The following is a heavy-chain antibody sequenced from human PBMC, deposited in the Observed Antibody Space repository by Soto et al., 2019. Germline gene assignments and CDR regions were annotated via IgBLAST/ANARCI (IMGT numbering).Heavy chain of an antibody. Sequence: TSETLSLTCSVSGASISSYYWSWIRQPPGKGLECIGYIYYSGSTNYNPSLKSRVTISVDTSKNQFSLKLSSVTAADTAVYYCARQGFGALHGLVDGWGQGTTVTVSS. D-gene: IGHD3-10*01. J-gene: IGHJ6*02. CDR2: IYYSGST. CDR1: GASISSYY. CDR3: ARQGFGALHGLVDG. V-gene: IGHV4-59*08.